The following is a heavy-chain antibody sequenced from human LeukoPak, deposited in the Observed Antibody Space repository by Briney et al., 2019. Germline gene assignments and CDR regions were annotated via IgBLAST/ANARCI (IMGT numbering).Heavy chain of an antibody. CDR3: ARKYCSGGDCYSNY. CDR2: IYYGGST. J-gene: IGHJ4*02. D-gene: IGHD2-15*01. V-gene: IGHV4-39*01. CDR1: GGSISSSGYY. Sequence: PSETLSLTCTVSGGSISSSGYYWGWIRQPPGEGLEWIGSIYYGGSTYYNPSLKSRVTISVDTSKNQFSLKLSSVTAADTAMYYCARKYCSGGDCYSNYWGQGTLVTVSS.